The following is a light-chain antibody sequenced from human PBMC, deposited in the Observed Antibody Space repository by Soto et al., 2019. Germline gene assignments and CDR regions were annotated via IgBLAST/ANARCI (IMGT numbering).Light chain of an antibody. J-gene: IGLJ2*01. V-gene: IGLV2-8*01. CDR2: EVS. CDR3: SSYAGSNNFV. Sequence: QSALTQPPSASGSPGQSVTISCTGTSSDVGSYNYVSWYQQHPGKAPKLMIYEVSKRPSGGADRFSGSKSGNTASLTVSGLQAEDEADYYCSSYAGSNNFVFGGGTKLTVL. CDR1: SSDVGSYNY.